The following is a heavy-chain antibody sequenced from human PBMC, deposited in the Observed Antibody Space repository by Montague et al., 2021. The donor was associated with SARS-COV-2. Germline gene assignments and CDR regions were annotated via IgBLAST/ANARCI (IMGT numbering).Heavy chain of an antibody. V-gene: IGHV4-39*01. Sequence: SETLSLTCTVSGGSISSSSYYWGWIRQPPGKGLEWIGSIYYSGSTYYNPSLKSRVTISVDTSKNQFSLKLSSVAAADTAVYYCASPTYYYDSSGSDAFDNWGQGTMVTVSS. CDR3: ASPTYYYDSSGSDAFDN. D-gene: IGHD3-22*01. J-gene: IGHJ3*02. CDR1: GGSISSSSYY. CDR2: IYYSGST.